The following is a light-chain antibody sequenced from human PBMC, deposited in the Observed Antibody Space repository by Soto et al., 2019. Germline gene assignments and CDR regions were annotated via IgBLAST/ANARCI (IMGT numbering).Light chain of an antibody. CDR3: CSYVGATTYV. CDR2: EVS. V-gene: IGLV2-14*01. Sequence: QSALTQPASVSGSPGQSITISCTGTGSDVGGYNYVSWYQQHPGKAPQLMIFEVSNRPSGVSNRFSGSTSGSTASLTISGLQAEDEAEYYCCSYVGATTYVFGSGTKLTVL. J-gene: IGLJ1*01. CDR1: GSDVGGYNY.